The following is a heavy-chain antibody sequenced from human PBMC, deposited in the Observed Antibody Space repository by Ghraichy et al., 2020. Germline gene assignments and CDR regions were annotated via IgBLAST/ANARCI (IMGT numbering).Heavy chain of an antibody. CDR3: ARDTPSYYFDY. CDR1: GGSISSYY. V-gene: IGHV4-59*01. J-gene: IGHJ4*02. Sequence: SQTLSLTCTVSGGSISSYYWSWIRQPPGKGLEWIGYIYYSGSTNYNPSLKSRVTISVDTSKNQFSLKLSSVTAADTAVYYCARDTPSYYFDYWGQGTLVTVSS. CDR2: IYYSGST.